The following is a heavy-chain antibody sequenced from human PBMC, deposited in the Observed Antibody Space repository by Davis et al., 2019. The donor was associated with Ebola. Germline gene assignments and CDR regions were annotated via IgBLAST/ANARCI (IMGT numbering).Heavy chain of an antibody. V-gene: IGHV3-21*01. D-gene: IGHD2-15*01. CDR1: GFTFSSYS. CDR2: ISSSSSYI. Sequence: VITGGSLRLSCAASGFTFSSYSMNWVRQAPGKGLEWVSSISSSSSYIYYADSVKGRFTISRDNAKNSLYLQMNSLRAEDTAVYYCARGIVVVVAATRGSWFDPWGQGTLVTVSS. CDR3: ARGIVVVVAATRGSWFDP. J-gene: IGHJ5*02.